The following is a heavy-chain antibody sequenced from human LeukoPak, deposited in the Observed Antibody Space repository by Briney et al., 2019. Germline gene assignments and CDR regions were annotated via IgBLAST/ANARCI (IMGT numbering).Heavy chain of an antibody. CDR1: GYVFTGYY. CDR2: INPNSGGT. D-gene: IGHD3-16*01. Sequence: ASVKVSCKASGYVFTGYYMHWVRQAPGQGLEWMGWINPNSGGTKYAQKFQGRVTMTRDTSISTAYMELSRLRSDDTAVYYCARDRGGKDVLYSDYWGQGTLVTVSS. V-gene: IGHV1-2*02. CDR3: ARDRGGKDVLYSDY. J-gene: IGHJ4*02.